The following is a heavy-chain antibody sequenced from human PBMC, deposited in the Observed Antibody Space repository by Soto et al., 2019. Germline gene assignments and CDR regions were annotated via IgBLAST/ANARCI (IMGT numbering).Heavy chain of an antibody. CDR2: VSSGGVTT. Sequence: PRWSLRLSCLASVFPFSSNGMAWLHQAPGKGLEWLSFVSSGGVTTYYAASVKGRFTVSRDNSKSSVFLQMNNLRAEDTAIYYCAKGLGSRSLEWLFGSFDSWGQGTLVTVSS. CDR1: VFPFSSNG. CDR3: AKGLGSRSLEWLFGSFDS. J-gene: IGHJ4*02. D-gene: IGHD3-3*01. V-gene: IGHV3-23*01.